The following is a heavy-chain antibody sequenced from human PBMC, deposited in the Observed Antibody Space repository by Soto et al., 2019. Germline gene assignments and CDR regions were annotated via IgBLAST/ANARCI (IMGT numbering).Heavy chain of an antibody. V-gene: IGHV3-33*01. CDR3: ARDDGVAGIPGYYYGMDV. CDR1: GFTFSSYG. D-gene: IGHD6-19*01. Sequence: QVQLVESGGGVVQPGRSLRLSCAASGFTFSSYGMHWVRQAPGKGLEWVAGIWYDGSNKYYADSVKGRFTISRDNSKNTLYLQMNSLRAEDTAVYYCARDDGVAGIPGYYYGMDVWGQGTTVTVSS. CDR2: IWYDGSNK. J-gene: IGHJ6*02.